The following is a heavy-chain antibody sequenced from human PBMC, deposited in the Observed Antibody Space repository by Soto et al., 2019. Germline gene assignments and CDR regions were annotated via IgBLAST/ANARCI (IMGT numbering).Heavy chain of an antibody. V-gene: IGHV3-30-3*01. CDR1: GFTFSSYA. D-gene: IGHD3-16*01. Sequence: QVQLVESGGGVVQPGRSLRLSCAASGFTFSSYAMHWVRRAPGKGLEWMAVMSYDGSNKYYADSVKGRFTISRDNSKNTLYLQMNSLRPEETALYYCARDGGAYWRQGTLVIVSS. CDR2: MSYDGSNK. CDR3: ARDGGAY. J-gene: IGHJ4*02.